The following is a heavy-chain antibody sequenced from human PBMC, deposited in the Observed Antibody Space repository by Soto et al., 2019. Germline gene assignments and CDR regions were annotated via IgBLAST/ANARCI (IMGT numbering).Heavy chain of an antibody. Sequence: SETLSLTCTVSGGSISSYYWSWIRQPAGKGLEWIGRIYTSGSTNYNPSLKSRVTMSVDTSKNQFSLKLSSVTAADTAVYYCARGLWFGELLESDWFDPWGQGALVTVSS. CDR1: GGSISSYY. CDR3: ARGLWFGELLESDWFDP. D-gene: IGHD3-10*01. J-gene: IGHJ5*02. V-gene: IGHV4-4*07. CDR2: IYTSGST.